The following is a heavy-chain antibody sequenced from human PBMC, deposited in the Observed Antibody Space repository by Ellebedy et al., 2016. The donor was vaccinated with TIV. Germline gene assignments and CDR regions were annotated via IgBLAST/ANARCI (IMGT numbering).Heavy chain of an antibody. CDR2: INQDGGDT. CDR3: ARNSDYSNFDY. Sequence: PGGSLRLSCAASGFTFSGYAMSWVRQAPGKGLEWVATINQDGGDTYYVDSVRGRFTISRDNAKNSLYLQMNSLRAEDTAVYYCARNSDYSNFDYWGQGTLVTVSS. V-gene: IGHV3-7*01. CDR1: GFTFSGYA. J-gene: IGHJ4*02. D-gene: IGHD4-11*01.